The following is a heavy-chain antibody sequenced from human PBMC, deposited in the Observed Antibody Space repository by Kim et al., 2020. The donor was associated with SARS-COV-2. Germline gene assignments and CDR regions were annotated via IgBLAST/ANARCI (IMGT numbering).Heavy chain of an antibody. CDR3: AKAPLGTTVTPFDY. V-gene: IGHV3-23*01. Sequence: ADSGKGRFTISRDNSKNTLYLQMNSLRAEDTAVYYCAKAPLGTTVTPFDYWGQGTLVTVSS. J-gene: IGHJ4*02. D-gene: IGHD4-17*01.